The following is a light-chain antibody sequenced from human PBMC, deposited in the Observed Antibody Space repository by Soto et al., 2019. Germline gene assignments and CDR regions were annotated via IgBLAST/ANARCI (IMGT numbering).Light chain of an antibody. CDR3: QQYDTYST. CDR2: KAS. Sequence: DIQMTQSPSTLSGSVVDRVTITCRASQTISSWLAWYQQKPGKAPKLPIYKASTLKSGVPSRFSGSGSGTEFTLTISSLQPDDFATYYCQQYDTYSTFGQGTKVDIK. CDR1: QTISSW. V-gene: IGKV1-5*03. J-gene: IGKJ1*01.